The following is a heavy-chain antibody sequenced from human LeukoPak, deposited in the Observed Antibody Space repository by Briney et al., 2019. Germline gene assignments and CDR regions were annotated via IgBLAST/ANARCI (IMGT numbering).Heavy chain of an antibody. V-gene: IGHV4-38-2*01. D-gene: IGHD3-22*01. CDR2: IYHSGST. J-gene: IGHJ4*02. CDR3: AGQHDSNGYYFY. CDR1: GNSISSGYH. Sequence: RPSETLSLTCAVTGNSISSGYHWGWIRQPPGKGLEWIGSIYHSGSTYYNPSLKSRVTISVDTSKNRFSLKLSSVTAADTAVYYCAGQHDSNGYYFYWGQGTLVTVSS.